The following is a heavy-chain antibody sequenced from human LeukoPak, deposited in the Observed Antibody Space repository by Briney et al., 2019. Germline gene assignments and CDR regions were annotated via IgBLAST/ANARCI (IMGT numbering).Heavy chain of an antibody. J-gene: IGHJ3*02. D-gene: IGHD6-13*01. CDR1: GGSIRSYY. CDR3: ASSGVSDAFDI. Sequence: SETLSLTCTVSGGSIRSYYWSWIRQPPGKGLEWIGYIFYSGGANYNPSLKSRVTISVDTSKNQFSLKLTSVTAADTAVYYCASSGVSDAFDIWGQGTMVTVSS. CDR2: IFYSGGA. V-gene: IGHV4-59*12.